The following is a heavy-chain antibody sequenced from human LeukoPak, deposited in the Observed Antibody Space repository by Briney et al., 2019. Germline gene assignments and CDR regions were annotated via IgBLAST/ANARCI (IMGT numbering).Heavy chain of an antibody. CDR2: MNPNSGNT. J-gene: IGHJ6*03. Sequence: ASVKVSCKASGYTFTSYDINWVRQATGQGLEWMGWMNPNSGNTGYAQKFQGRVTMTRNTSISTAYMELSSLRSEDTAVYCCARSAGYSSSWSPYYYYYYYMDVWGKGTTVTISS. CDR1: GYTFTSYD. CDR3: ARSAGYSSSWSPYYYYYYYMDV. D-gene: IGHD6-13*01. V-gene: IGHV1-8*01.